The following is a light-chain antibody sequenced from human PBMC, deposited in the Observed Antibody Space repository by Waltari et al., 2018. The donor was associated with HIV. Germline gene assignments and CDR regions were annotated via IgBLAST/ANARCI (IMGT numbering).Light chain of an antibody. CDR1: RDISSY. CDR3: QQYDNLLT. V-gene: IGKV1-33*01. Sequence: DIQMTQSPSSLSASVGDRVTITCQASRDISSYLHWYQQKPGKAPKLLIYDASNLETGVPSRFSGSGSGTDFTFTISSLQPEDIATYYCQQYDNLLTFGGGTKVEIK. CDR2: DAS. J-gene: IGKJ4*01.